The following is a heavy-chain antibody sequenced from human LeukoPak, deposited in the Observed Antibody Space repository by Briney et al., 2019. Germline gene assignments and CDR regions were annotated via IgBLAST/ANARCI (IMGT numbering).Heavy chain of an antibody. V-gene: IGHV5-51*01. Sequence: GESLKISCKGSGYSFTIYWIGWVRQMPGKGLEWMGIIYPGDSDTKYSPSFQGQVTISADKSISTAYLQWSSLKASDTAMYYCARPTDYCSSTTCPLDVWGQGTTVTVSS. CDR3: ARPTDYCSSTTCPLDV. J-gene: IGHJ6*02. CDR2: IYPGDSDT. D-gene: IGHD2-2*01. CDR1: GYSFTIYW.